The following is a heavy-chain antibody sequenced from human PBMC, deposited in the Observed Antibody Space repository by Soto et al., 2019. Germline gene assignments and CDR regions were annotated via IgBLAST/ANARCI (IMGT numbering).Heavy chain of an antibody. CDR2: ISGSGGST. CDR1: GFTFSNYA. V-gene: IGHV3-23*01. CDR3: AKYPPGCSSTSCYYP. J-gene: IGHJ5*02. Sequence: GGSLRLSCAASGFTFSNYAMSWVRQAPGKGLEWVSAISGSGGSTYYADSVKGRFTISRDNSKNTLYLQMNSLRAEDTAVYYCAKYPPGCSSTSCYYPWGQGTQVTVSS. D-gene: IGHD2-2*01.